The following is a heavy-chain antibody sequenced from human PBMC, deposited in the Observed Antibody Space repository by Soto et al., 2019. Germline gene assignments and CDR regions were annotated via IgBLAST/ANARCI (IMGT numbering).Heavy chain of an antibody. J-gene: IGHJ4*02. CDR3: ALGDRPPFYFYF. V-gene: IGHV1-69*13. CDR1: GATFSNFD. CDR2: IIPLYGTI. D-gene: IGHD1-26*01. Sequence: GASVKVSCKASGATFSNFDFSWVRQAPGQGLEWMGGIIPLYGTINYAERFQGRVSLTADESTTTAYMELNSLTSDDTAVYFCALGDRPPFYFYFWGQGTLVTVSS.